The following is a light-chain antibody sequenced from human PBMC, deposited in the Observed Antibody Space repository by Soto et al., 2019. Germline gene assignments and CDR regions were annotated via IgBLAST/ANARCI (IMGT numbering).Light chain of an antibody. CDR3: QHYKSYSDGLT. J-gene: IGKJ4*01. V-gene: IGKV1-5*01. CDR2: DAS. CDR1: QSISRW. Sequence: DIQMTHSPSTLSASVRDRVTITCRASQSISRWLAWYQQKPGKAPKLLIYDASSLESGVPSRFSGSGSGTEFTLTISSLQPDDFATYYCQHYKSYSDGLTFGGGTKVDIK.